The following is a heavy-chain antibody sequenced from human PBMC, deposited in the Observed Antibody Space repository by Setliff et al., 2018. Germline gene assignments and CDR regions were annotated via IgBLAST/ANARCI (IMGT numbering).Heavy chain of an antibody. D-gene: IGHD3-10*01. CDR2: FFHTGNT. J-gene: IGHJ4*02. CDR1: GGSLNSGSYY. Sequence: LSLTCAVSGGSLNSGSYYWGWIRQPTGKGLEWLGSFFHTGNTYYNPSLEGRVTISVDTSNNQFSLKLSSVTAADTAVYYCARHLWGRYMAESSDYFDYWGQGALVTVSS. V-gene: IGHV4-39*01. CDR3: ARHLWGRYMAESSDYFDY.